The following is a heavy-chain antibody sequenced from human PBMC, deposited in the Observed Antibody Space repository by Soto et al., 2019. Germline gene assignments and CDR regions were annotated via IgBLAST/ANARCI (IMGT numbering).Heavy chain of an antibody. CDR1: SGPISTYF. Sequence: PSETLSLTCTVSSGPISTYFWSWIRQPPGKGLEWIGYLYYGGNTIYNPSLKSRVTMSADTSKNQFSLELSSVTAADTAVYYCARHSALFGRKGNLDYWGQGTLVTVSS. J-gene: IGHJ4*02. CDR2: LYYGGNT. V-gene: IGHV4-59*08. CDR3: ARHSALFGRKGNLDY. D-gene: IGHD3-10*02.